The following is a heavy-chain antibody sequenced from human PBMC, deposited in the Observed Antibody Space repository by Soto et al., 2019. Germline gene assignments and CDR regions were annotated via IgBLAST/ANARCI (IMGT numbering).Heavy chain of an antibody. CDR2: ISAYNGNT. D-gene: IGHD6-13*01. V-gene: IGHV1-18*01. Sequence: ASVKVSCKASGYTFTSYGISWVRQAPGQGLEWMGWISAYNGNTNYAQKLQGRVTMTTDTSTSTAYMELRSLRSDDTAVYYCARDRQQLELPYNRFDPWGQGTLVTVSS. CDR3: ARDRQQLELPYNRFDP. CDR1: GYTFTSYG. J-gene: IGHJ5*02.